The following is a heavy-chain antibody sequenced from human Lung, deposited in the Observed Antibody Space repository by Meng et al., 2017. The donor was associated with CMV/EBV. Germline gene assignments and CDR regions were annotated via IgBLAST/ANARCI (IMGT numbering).Heavy chain of an antibody. CDR3: ASDRATLCSCGSCYLWYYGMDV. D-gene: IGHD2-15*01. V-gene: IGHV4-59*01. CDR1: GGSISSYY. Sequence: LSCTVSGGSISSYYWSWIRQPPGKGLEWIGYIYYCGSTNYNPSLKSRVTISVDTSKNQFSLKLSSVTAADTAVCYCASDRATLCSCGSCYLWYYGMDVXGQGXTVTVSS. J-gene: IGHJ6*02. CDR2: IYYCGST.